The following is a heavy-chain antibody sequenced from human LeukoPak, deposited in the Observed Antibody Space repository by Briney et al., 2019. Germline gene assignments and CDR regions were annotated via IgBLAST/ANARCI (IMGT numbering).Heavy chain of an antibody. V-gene: IGHV3-23*01. D-gene: IGHD3-16*01. J-gene: IGHJ4*02. CDR3: AKGNYDYVWGEFDY. CDR2: ISGSGGST. CDR1: VFTFSSYA. Sequence: GGSLRLSCAASVFTFSSYAMSWARQAPGKGLEWVSAISGSGGSTYYADSVKGRFTISRDNSKNTLYLQMKSLRAEDTAVYYCAKGNYDYVWGEFDYWGQGTLVTVSS.